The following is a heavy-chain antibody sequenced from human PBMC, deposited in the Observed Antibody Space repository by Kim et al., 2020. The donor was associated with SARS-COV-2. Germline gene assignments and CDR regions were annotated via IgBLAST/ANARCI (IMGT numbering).Heavy chain of an antibody. J-gene: IGHJ6*02. CDR3: ASLSIVVVPAAMLLPPYYYYGMDV. CDR2: IIPILGIA. Sequence: SVKVSCKASGGTFSSYTISWVRQAPGQGLEWMGRIIPILGIANYAQKFQGRVTITADKSTSTAYMELSSLRSEDMAVYYCASLSIVVVPAAMLLPPYYYYGMDVWGQGTTVTVSS. D-gene: IGHD2-2*01. V-gene: IGHV1-69*02. CDR1: GGTFSSYT.